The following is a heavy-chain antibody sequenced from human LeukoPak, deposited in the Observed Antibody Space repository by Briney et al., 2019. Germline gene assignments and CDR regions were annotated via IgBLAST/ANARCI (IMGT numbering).Heavy chain of an antibody. D-gene: IGHD1-26*01. CDR2: INSDGSST. J-gene: IGHJ3*02. CDR3: ARDFDNSGSYLNYAFDI. CDR1: GFTFSSYW. V-gene: IGHV3-74*01. Sequence: PGGSLRLSCAASGFTFSSYWMHWVRQAPGKGLVWVSRINSDGSSTYYADSVKGRFTISRDNSKNTLYLQMNSLRAEDTAVYYCARDFDNSGSYLNYAFDIWGQGTMVTVSS.